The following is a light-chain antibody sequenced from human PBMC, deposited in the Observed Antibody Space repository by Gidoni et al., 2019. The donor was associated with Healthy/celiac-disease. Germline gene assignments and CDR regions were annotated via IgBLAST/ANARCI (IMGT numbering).Light chain of an antibody. J-gene: IGLJ1*01. CDR1: SSNIWAGYD. CDR3: QSYDSSLSGPYV. V-gene: IGLV1-40*01. Sequence: QSVLTQPPSVSVAPGQRVTISCTGSSSNIWAGYDVHWYQQLPGTAPKLLIYGNSNRPSGVPDRFSGSKSGTSASLAITGLQAEDEADYYCQSYDSSLSGPYVFGTGTKVTVL. CDR2: GNS.